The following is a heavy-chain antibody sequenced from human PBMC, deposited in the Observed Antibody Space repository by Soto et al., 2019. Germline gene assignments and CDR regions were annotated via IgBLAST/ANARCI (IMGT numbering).Heavy chain of an antibody. J-gene: IGHJ4*02. Sequence: PGGSLRLSCAASNFTFSAYWLHWVRQPPGKGLVWVSRISDDGSSTTYAACVRARFTITSDNASYPLYLEISSLRAGDTGVYYCARRHDYVFDTWGQGTLVTVSS. V-gene: IGHV3-74*03. CDR3: ARRHDYVFDT. D-gene: IGHD4-17*01. CDR1: NFTFSAYW. CDR2: ISDDGSST.